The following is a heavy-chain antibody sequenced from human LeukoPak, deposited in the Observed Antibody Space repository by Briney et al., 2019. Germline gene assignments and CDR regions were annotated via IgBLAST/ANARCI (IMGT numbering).Heavy chain of an antibody. CDR2: ISGSGGST. CDR1: GFTFSSYA. D-gene: IGHD3-16*02. Sequence: QTGGSLRLSCAASGFTFSSYAMSWVRQAPGKGLEWVSAISGSGGSTYYADSVKGRFTISRDNSKNTLYLQMNSLRAEDTAAYYCAKDVRELSAFDYWGQGTLVTVSS. V-gene: IGHV3-23*01. CDR3: AKDVRELSAFDY. J-gene: IGHJ4*02.